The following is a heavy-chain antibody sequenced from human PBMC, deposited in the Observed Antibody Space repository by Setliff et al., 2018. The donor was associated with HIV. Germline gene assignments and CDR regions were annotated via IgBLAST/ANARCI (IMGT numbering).Heavy chain of an antibody. V-gene: IGHV4-34*01. CDR2: INQSGSV. D-gene: IGHD5-18*01. CDR1: GGSLSGDY. Sequence: SETLSLTCAVYGGSLSGDYWGWIRQPPGKGLEWIGDINQSGSVNYNPSLKSRVTISVDRSKNQVSLKLISVTAADTAMYYCARGRLRAVTAMIKKRASYTWFDPWGQGTLVTVS. J-gene: IGHJ5*02. CDR3: ARGRLRAVTAMIKKRASYTWFDP.